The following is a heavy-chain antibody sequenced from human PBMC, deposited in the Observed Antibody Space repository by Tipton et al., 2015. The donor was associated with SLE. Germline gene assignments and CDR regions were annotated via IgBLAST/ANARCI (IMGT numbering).Heavy chain of an antibody. CDR3: ARFHVKSYYEFDC. CDR1: GFMFSSYV. V-gene: IGHV4-59*01. J-gene: IGHJ4*02. Sequence: LRLSCAASGFMFSSYVMTWVRQAPGKGLEWIGYMYNNERTKYNLSLESRVSMSVETSKNQFTLKLTSVTAADTAVYYCARFHVKSYYEFDCWGQGTLVTVSS. D-gene: IGHD3-10*01. CDR2: MYNNERT.